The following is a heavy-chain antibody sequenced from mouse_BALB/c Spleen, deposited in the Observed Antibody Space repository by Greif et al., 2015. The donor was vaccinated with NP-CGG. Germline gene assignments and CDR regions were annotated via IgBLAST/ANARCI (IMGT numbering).Heavy chain of an antibody. J-gene: IGHJ4*01. CDR3: ARDYYGSSYAMDY. V-gene: IGHV5-4*02. CDR2: ISDGGSYT. CDR1: GFTFSDYY. Sequence: DVKLQESGGGLVKPGESLKLSCAASGFTFSDYYMYWVRLTPEKRLEWVATISDGGSYTYYPDSVKGRFTISRDNAKNNLYLQMSSLKSEDTAMYYCARDYYGSSYAMDYWGQGTSVTVSS. D-gene: IGHD1-1*01.